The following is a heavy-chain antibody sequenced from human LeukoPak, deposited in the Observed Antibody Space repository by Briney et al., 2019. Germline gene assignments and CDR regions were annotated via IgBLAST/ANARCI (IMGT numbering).Heavy chain of an antibody. Sequence: GGSLTLSCAASGVTFSTYWMHWVSQAPGQGLVWVARINLDGRSSTYADSAKGRFTISRDNAKNTLYLQMNSLRVEDTAVYYCARDRPDAFDIWGQGTMVTVSS. CDR2: INLDGRSS. V-gene: IGHV3-74*03. CDR1: GVTFSTYW. J-gene: IGHJ3*02. CDR3: ARDRPDAFDI.